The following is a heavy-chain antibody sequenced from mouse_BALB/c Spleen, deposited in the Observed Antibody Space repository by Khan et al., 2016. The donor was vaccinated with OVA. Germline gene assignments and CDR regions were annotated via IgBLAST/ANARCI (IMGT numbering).Heavy chain of an antibody. D-gene: IGHD1-1*01. CDR1: GYTFTNYW. CDR2: IYPGSGNT. V-gene: IGHV1-63*02. Sequence: QFQLVQSGAELVRPGTSVKMSCKTAGYTFTNYWIGWVKQRPGHGLEWIGDIYPGSGNTHYHENFKGKASLTADTSSSTAYMHLSSLTSEDSAIYYCARPYYYGSSYDTMDAWGQGTSVTVSS. J-gene: IGHJ4*01. CDR3: ARPYYYGSSYDTMDA.